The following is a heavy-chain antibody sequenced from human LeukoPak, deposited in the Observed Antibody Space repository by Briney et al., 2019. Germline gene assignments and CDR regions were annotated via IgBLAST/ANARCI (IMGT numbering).Heavy chain of an antibody. Sequence: GRSLRLSCAASGFTFSNYAIHWVRQAPGKGLEWVSLISYDGRNGYYADSVKGRFTISRDNSRNTVSLQMNSLRADDTAVYYCAKGHRESSSFFDSWGQGIPVTVSS. CDR2: ISYDGRNG. CDR3: AKGHRESSSFFDS. J-gene: IGHJ4*02. V-gene: IGHV3-30*04. CDR1: GFTFSNYA.